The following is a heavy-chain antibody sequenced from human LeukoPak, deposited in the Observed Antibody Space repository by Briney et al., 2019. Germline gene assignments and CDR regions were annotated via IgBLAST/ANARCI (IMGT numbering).Heavy chain of an antibody. CDR1: GFTFSSYG. J-gene: IGHJ4*02. CDR2: IWYDGSDK. D-gene: IGHD3-16*01. CDR3: AKRGGDGNPHDY. V-gene: IGHV3-30*02. Sequence: GGSLRLSCKASGFTFSSYGMHWVRQAPGKGLEWVTFIWYDGSDKYYADSVKGRFTISRDNSKNTLYLQMNSLRAEDTAVYYCAKRGGDGNPHDYWGQGTLVTVSS.